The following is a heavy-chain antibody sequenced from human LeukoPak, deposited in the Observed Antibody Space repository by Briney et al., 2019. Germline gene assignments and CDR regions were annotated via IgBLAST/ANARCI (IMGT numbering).Heavy chain of an antibody. CDR1: GGTFSSYA. J-gene: IGHJ6*02. CDR3: ARGLRSYYIVGGFYYGMDV. D-gene: IGHD3-10*01. V-gene: IGHV1-2*04. CDR2: INPNSGGT. Sequence: GASVKVSCKASGGTFSSYAISWVRQAPGQGLEWMGWINPNSGGTNYAQKFQGWVTMTRDTSISTAYMELSRLRSDDTAVYYCARGLRSYYIVGGFYYGMDVWGQGTTVTVSS.